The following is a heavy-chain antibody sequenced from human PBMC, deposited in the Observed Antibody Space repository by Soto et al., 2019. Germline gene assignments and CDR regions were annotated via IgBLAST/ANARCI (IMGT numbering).Heavy chain of an antibody. D-gene: IGHD3-10*01. CDR3: ARDLWFGDSTDYYYGMDV. J-gene: IGHJ6*02. CDR1: GGTFSSYA. Sequence: QVQLVQSGAEVKKPGSSVKVSCKASGGTFSSYAISWVRQAPGQGLEWMGGIIPIFGTANYAQKFQGRVTITADKSTSTAYMERSSLRSEDTAVYYCARDLWFGDSTDYYYGMDVWGQGTTVTVSS. CDR2: IIPIFGTA. V-gene: IGHV1-69*06.